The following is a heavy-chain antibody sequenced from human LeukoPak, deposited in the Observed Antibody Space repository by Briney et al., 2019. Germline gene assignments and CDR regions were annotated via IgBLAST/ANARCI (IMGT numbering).Heavy chain of an antibody. J-gene: IGHJ4*02. CDR2: IKSKTDGGTT. Sequence: GGSLRLSCAASGFTFKNAWMNWVRQTPGKGLEWVGRIKSKTDGGTTDYAAPVKGRFTISRDDSKNTLYLQMNSLKTEDTAVYYCTTGAAGYYDSSGYHGEYYFDYWGQGTLVTVSS. D-gene: IGHD3-22*01. CDR3: TTGAAGYYDSSGYHGEYYFDY. CDR1: GFTFKNAW. V-gene: IGHV3-15*01.